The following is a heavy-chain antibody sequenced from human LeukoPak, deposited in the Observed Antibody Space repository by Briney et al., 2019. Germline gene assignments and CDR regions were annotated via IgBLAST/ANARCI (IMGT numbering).Heavy chain of an antibody. CDR3: ARDKGWPYSSSWPFDI. J-gene: IGHJ3*02. CDR2: ISAYNGNT. Sequence: GASVKVSCKASGYTFTSYGISWVRQAPGQGLEWMGWISAYNGNTNYAQKLQGRVTMTTDTSTSTAYMELRSLRSDDTAVYYCARDKGWPYSSSWPFDIWGQGTMVTVSS. V-gene: IGHV1-18*01. D-gene: IGHD6-13*01. CDR1: GYTFTSYG.